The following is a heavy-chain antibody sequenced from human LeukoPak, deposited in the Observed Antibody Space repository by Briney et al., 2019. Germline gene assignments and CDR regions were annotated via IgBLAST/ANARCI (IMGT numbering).Heavy chain of an antibody. J-gene: IGHJ6*02. D-gene: IGHD2-15*01. CDR2: ISTSRSYI. CDR3: ARGAVVAATLVRGDQYGMDV. V-gene: IGHV3-21*01. Sequence: PGGSLRLSCAASGFTFSTYSMNWVRQAPGKGLEWVSSISTSRSYIYYADSVKGRFTASRDNAKDSLDLQMSNLRVEDAAVYYCARGAVVAATLVRGDQYGMDVWGQGTTVTVSS. CDR1: GFTFSTYS.